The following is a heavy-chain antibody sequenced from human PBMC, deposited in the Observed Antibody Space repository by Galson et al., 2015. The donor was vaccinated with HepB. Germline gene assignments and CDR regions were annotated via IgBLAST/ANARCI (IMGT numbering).Heavy chain of an antibody. J-gene: IGHJ4*02. Sequence: SLRLSCAASGFTFNNYAMHWVRQTPGKGLEWLAVISYDGINKNYADSVKGRFTISRDNSKNTLYLQMNSLRPEDTAVYYCARDWTTPPEGEAAAGAVDYWGQGTLVTVSS. V-gene: IGHV3-30*04. CDR3: ARDWTTPPEGEAAAGAVDY. CDR1: GFTFNNYA. D-gene: IGHD6-13*01. CDR2: ISYDGINK.